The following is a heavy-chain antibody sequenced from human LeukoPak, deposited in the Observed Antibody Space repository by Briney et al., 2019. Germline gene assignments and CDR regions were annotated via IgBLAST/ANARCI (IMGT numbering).Heavy chain of an antibody. V-gene: IGHV3-11*04. D-gene: IGHD2-2*01. J-gene: IGHJ3*02. Sequence: PGGSLRLSCAASGFTFSDYYMSWIRQAPGKGLEWVSYISSSGSTIYYADSVKGRFTISRDNAKNSLYLQMNSLRAEDTAVYYCARDCSSTSCSRSYDIWGQGTMVTVSS. CDR3: ARDCSSTSCSRSYDI. CDR2: ISSSGSTI. CDR1: GFTFSDYY.